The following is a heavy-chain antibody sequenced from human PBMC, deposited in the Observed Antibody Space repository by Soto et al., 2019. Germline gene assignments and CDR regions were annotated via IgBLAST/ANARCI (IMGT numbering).Heavy chain of an antibody. Sequence: SETLSLTCAVSSGSISSSNWWSWVRQPPGKGLEWIGEIYHSGSTNYNPSLKSRVTISVDKSKNQFSLKLSSVTAADTAVYYCARVGHYGSGSQYYYYYYMDVWGKGTTVTVSS. CDR2: IYHSGST. D-gene: IGHD3-10*01. V-gene: IGHV4-4*02. CDR1: SGSISSSNW. J-gene: IGHJ6*03. CDR3: ARVGHYGSGSQYYYYYYMDV.